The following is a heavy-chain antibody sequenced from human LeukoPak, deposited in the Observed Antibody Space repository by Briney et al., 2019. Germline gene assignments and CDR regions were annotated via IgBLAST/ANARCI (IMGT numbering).Heavy chain of an antibody. Sequence: PSETLSLTCTVSGGSVNSGSYYWSWIRQPPGKGLEWIGYVYYSGSTNYDPSLKSRVTISVDTSKNQFSLKLSSVTAGDTAVYYCARGRTISDTPFDYWGQGTLVTVSS. D-gene: IGHD3-9*01. V-gene: IGHV4-61*01. J-gene: IGHJ4*02. CDR3: ARGRTISDTPFDY. CDR1: GGSVNSGSYY. CDR2: VYYSGST.